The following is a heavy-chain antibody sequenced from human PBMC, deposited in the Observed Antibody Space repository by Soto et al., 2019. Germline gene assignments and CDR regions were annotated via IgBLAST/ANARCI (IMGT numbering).Heavy chain of an antibody. J-gene: IGHJ6*01. Sequence: GGSLRLSCAASGFTFSSYGMHWVRQAPGKGLEGVAVIWYDGRNKYYADSVKGRFTISRDNSKNTLYLQMNSLRAEDTAVYYCASSSTSSLYYYGMDVWGQGTTVTVSS. CDR2: IWYDGRNK. V-gene: IGHV3-33*01. D-gene: IGHD2-2*01. CDR3: ASSSTSSLYYYGMDV. CDR1: GFTFSSYG.